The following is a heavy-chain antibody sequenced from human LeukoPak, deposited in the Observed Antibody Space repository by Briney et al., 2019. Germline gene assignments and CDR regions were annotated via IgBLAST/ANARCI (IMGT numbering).Heavy chain of an antibody. V-gene: IGHV3-74*01. CDR1: GFSFSGHW. J-gene: IGHJ4*02. CDR2: ISPTGSTT. D-gene: IGHD6-6*01. Sequence: GGSLRLSCTASGFSFSGHWMHWARHLPGKGLVWVSRISPTGSTTSYADSVKGRFTVSRDNAKNTLYLQVNNLRAEDTAVYYCARGPNSNWSGLDFWGQGTLLTVSS. CDR3: ARGPNSNWSGLDF.